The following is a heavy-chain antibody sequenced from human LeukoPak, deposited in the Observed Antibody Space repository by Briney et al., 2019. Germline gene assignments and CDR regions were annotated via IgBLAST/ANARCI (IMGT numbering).Heavy chain of an antibody. D-gene: IGHD6-19*01. Sequence: GGSLRLSCAASGFTFSSYAMHWVRQAPGKGLEWVAVILYDGSNKYYGDSVKGRFTISRDNSKNTLYLEMNSLRAEDTAVYYRAREGDSSGWSTLDYWGQGTLVTVSS. CDR2: ILYDGSNK. CDR1: GFTFSSYA. CDR3: AREGDSSGWSTLDY. V-gene: IGHV3-30-3*01. J-gene: IGHJ4*02.